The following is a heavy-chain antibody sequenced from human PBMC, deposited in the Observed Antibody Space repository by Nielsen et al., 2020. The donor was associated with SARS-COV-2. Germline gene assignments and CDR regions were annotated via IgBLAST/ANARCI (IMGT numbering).Heavy chain of an antibody. D-gene: IGHD2-21*01. Sequence: GESLKISCAASGFTFSSYSMNWVRQAPGKGLEWVSYISSSSSTIYYADSVKGRFTISRDNAKNSLYLQMNSLRAEDTAVYYCAKDPTNSPYCGGDCYKVYWGQGTLVTVSS. CDR2: ISSSSSTI. J-gene: IGHJ4*02. CDR3: AKDPTNSPYCGGDCYKVY. V-gene: IGHV3-48*01. CDR1: GFTFSSYS.